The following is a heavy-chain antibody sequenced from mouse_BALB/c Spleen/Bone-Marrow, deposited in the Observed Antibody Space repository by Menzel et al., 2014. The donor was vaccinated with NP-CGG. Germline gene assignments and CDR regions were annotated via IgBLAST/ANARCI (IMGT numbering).Heavy chain of an antibody. V-gene: IGHV1-9*01. CDR2: ILPGSGST. Sequence: QVQLQQSGAELMKPGASVKISCKATDYTFSSYWIEWVKQRPGHGLEWIGEILPGSGSTNYNEKFKGKATFTADTSSNTAYMQLSSLTSEDSAVYYCAREDGNHVGFAYWGQGTLVTVSA. J-gene: IGHJ3*01. CDR1: DYTFSSYW. D-gene: IGHD2-1*01. CDR3: AREDGNHVGFAY.